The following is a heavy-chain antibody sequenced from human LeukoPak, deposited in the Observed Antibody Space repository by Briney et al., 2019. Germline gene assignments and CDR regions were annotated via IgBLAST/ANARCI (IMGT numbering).Heavy chain of an antibody. CDR3: ARAPYGDNGYTAEAADY. D-gene: IGHD3-16*01. J-gene: IGHJ4*02. Sequence: GGSLRLSCAASGFTFSRNYMSWVRQAPGKGLEWVSVLYSDGSTYHADSVKGRFTVSRDNSKNTLYLQMNSLRAEDTAVYYCARAPYGDNGYTAEAADYCGQGTLVTVSS. V-gene: IGHV3-53*01. CDR2: LYSDGST. CDR1: GFTFSRNY.